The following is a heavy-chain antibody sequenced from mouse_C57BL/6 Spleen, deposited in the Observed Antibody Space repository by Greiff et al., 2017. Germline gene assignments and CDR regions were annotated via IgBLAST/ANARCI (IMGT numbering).Heavy chain of an antibody. J-gene: IGHJ1*03. Sequence: VKQSCKASGYTFTSYWMHWVKQRPGRGLEWIGRIDPNSGGTKYNEKFKSKATLTVDKPSSTAYMQRSSLTSEDSAVYYCARGHGSSWYFDVWGTGTTVTVSS. CDR3: ARGHGSSWYFDV. CDR1: GYTFTSYW. D-gene: IGHD1-1*01. CDR2: IDPNSGGT. V-gene: IGHV1-72*01.